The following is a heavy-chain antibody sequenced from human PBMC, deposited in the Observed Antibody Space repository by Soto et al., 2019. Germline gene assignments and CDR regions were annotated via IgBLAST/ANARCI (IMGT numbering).Heavy chain of an antibody. J-gene: IGHJ4*02. V-gene: IGHV1-18*04. CDR1: CYTFTTYG. Sequence: SVKVSCKASCYTFTTYGFNWVRQAPGQGLEWMGWISPYNGDTNYAQNFQGRVTLTTDTSTSTAYMELRSLTSDDTAVYYCARTPRAQMIVLEAATRFDYWGQGTLVTVSS. CDR2: ISPYNGDT. D-gene: IGHD2-15*01. CDR3: ARTPRAQMIVLEAATRFDY.